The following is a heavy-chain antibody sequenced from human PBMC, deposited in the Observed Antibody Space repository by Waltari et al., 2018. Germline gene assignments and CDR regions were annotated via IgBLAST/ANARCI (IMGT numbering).Heavy chain of an antibody. CDR1: GGSFSGYY. CDR2: INQSGNN. J-gene: IGHJ4*02. D-gene: IGHD3-22*01. V-gene: IGHV4-34*01. CDR3: ARAEYYYDSSGLGGFDY. Sequence: QVQLQQWGAGLLKPSETLSLTCAVYGGSFSGYYWSWIRQPPGKGLEWIGEINQSGNNNYHPSLKSRVTISVDTSKNQFSLKLSSVTAADTAVYYCARAEYYYDSSGLGGFDYWGQGTLVTVSS.